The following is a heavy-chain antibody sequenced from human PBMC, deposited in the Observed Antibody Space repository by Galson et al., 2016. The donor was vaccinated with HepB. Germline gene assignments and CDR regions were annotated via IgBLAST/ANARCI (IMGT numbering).Heavy chain of an antibody. J-gene: IGHJ3*02. V-gene: IGHV2-70*11. CDR3: ARIPALYGTTSSVLDI. Sequence: PALVKPTQTLTLTCTFSGFSLSTSGMCVSWIRQTPGNALEWLARIDWDDSKYYRTSLETRPTIFKDTSKNQVVLRMTNMDPVDTATYYCARIPALYGTTSSVLDIWGQGTTVTVSS. CDR1: GFSLSTSGMC. D-gene: IGHD1/OR15-1a*01. CDR2: IDWDDSK.